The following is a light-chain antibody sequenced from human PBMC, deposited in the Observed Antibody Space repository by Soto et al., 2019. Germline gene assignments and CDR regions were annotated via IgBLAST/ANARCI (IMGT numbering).Light chain of an antibody. J-gene: IGKJ4*01. CDR2: AAS. V-gene: IGKV1-27*01. CDR1: QGISTY. CDR3: QQFDNLPLT. Sequence: DIQMTQSPSSLSASVGDRVTITCRASQGISTYLNWYQQKPGKVPKLLIYAASTLQSGVPSRFSGSGSGTDFTLTISSLQPEDVATYYCQQFDNLPLTFGGGTKVDI.